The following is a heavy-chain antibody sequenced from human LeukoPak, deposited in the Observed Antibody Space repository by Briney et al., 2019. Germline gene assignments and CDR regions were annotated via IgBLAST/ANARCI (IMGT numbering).Heavy chain of an antibody. Sequence: GGSLRLSCAASGFTFSSYGLSWVRQAPGKGLEWVSVIYRGGTTYYAESVKGRFTISRDNSKNTLYLQMNSLRGEDTAVYFCVSEATYCGGDCYGYWGQGTLVTVSS. CDR1: GFTFSSYG. CDR2: IYRGGTT. D-gene: IGHD2-21*02. J-gene: IGHJ4*02. V-gene: IGHV3-53*01. CDR3: VSEATYCGGDCYGY.